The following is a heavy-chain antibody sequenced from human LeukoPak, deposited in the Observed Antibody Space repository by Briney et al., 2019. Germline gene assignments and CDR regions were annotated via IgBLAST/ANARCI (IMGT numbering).Heavy chain of an antibody. V-gene: IGHV1-2*02. Sequence: ASVKVSCKASGYTFTDYYLHWVRQAPGQGLEWMGWIHPPSGGTNYAEKLQGRVTMTRDTSISTAYMELSRLTSDDAGVYYCVRDPGWLQVDFWGQGTLVTVSS. CDR1: GYTFTDYY. CDR2: IHPPSGGT. D-gene: IGHD5-12*01. J-gene: IGHJ4*02. CDR3: VRDPGWLQVDF.